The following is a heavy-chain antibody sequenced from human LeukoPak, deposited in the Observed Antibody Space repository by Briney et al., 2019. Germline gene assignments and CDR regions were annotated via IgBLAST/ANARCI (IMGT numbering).Heavy chain of an antibody. Sequence: GESLTLSCAASGFTFSNYWMLWVRQGPGKGLVWVSNINTDGSITNYADSVKGRFSISRDNAKNTLYLQMNSLRPEDTAVYYCGRDNNYKVDVWGKGTTVTVSS. D-gene: IGHD5-24*01. CDR2: INTDGSIT. CDR3: GRDNNYKVDV. J-gene: IGHJ6*04. V-gene: IGHV3-74*01. CDR1: GFTFSNYW.